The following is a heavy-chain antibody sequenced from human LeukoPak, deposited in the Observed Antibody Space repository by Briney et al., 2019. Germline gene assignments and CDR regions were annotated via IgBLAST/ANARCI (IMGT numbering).Heavy chain of an antibody. CDR1: GFTFSSYE. Sequence: PGGSLRLSCAASGFTFSSYEMNWVRQAPGKGLEWVTYISSSGSTIYHADSVKGRFTISRDNAKNSLYLQMNSLRAEDTAVYYCAREATRRLYYYYYMDVWGKGTTVTISS. J-gene: IGHJ6*03. V-gene: IGHV3-48*03. CDR2: ISSSGSTI. D-gene: IGHD1/OR15-1a*01. CDR3: AREATRRLYYYYYMDV.